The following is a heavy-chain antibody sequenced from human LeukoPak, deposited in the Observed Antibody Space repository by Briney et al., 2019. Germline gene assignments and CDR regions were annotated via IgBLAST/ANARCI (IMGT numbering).Heavy chain of an antibody. CDR1: GFTFSSYS. J-gene: IGHJ3*02. CDR3: ARDPRSGWDAFDI. D-gene: IGHD6-19*01. CDR2: ISSSSSTI. Sequence: QSGGSLRLSCAASGFTFSSYSMNWVRQAPGKGLEWVSYISSSSSTIYYADSVKGRFTISRDNAKNSLYLQMNSLRAEDTAVYYCARDPRSGWDAFDIWGQGTMVTVSS. V-gene: IGHV3-48*01.